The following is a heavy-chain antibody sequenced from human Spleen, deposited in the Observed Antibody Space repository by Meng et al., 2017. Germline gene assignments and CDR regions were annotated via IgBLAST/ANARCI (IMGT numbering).Heavy chain of an antibody. D-gene: IGHD4-11*01. J-gene: IGHJ4*02. CDR2: INHSGST. Sequence: QLRMWGVVLLKASETLSLTCFVSGGSFSDYYWSRIRQPPGKGLEWIGEINHSGSTNYNPSLESRATISVDTSQNNLSLKLSSVTAADSAVYYCARGPTTMAHDFDYWGQGTLVTVSS. CDR1: GGSFSDYY. V-gene: IGHV4-34*01. CDR3: ARGPTTMAHDFDY.